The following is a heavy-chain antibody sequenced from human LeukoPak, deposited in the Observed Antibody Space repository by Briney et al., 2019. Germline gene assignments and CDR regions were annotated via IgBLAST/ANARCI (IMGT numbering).Heavy chain of an antibody. V-gene: IGHV1-8*01. Sequence: PLASVKVSYKASGYTFTSYHIDWVRQAPGQGPEWMGWMNAKSGHTGYAQNLEGRVTMTRDTSTNTAYMELRGLRSEDTAVYFCARGMFDNSGHYYYFYYALDVWGQGTTVTVSS. CDR3: ARGMFDNSGHYYYFYYALDV. CDR2: MNAKSGHT. J-gene: IGHJ6*02. D-gene: IGHD3-22*01. CDR1: GYTFTSYH.